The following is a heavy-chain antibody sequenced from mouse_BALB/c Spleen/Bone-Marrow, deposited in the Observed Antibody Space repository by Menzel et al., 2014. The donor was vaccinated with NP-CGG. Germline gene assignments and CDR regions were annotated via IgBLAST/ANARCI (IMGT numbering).Heavy chain of an antibody. CDR3: ARGYDYSSWFAY. D-gene: IGHD2-4*01. CDR1: GFTFXSYG. V-gene: IGHV5-6-3*01. J-gene: IGHJ3*01. Sequence: EVKVVESGGGLVQPGGSLKLSCAASGFTFXSYGMSWVRQTPDKRLEMIATINVNGDTTYHPDSVKGRFTISRDNVKNTLYLQMSSLKSEDTAMYYCARGYDYSSWFAYWGQGTLVTVSA. CDR2: INVNGDTT.